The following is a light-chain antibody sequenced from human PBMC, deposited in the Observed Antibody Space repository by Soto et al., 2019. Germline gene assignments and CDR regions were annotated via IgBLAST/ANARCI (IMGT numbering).Light chain of an antibody. V-gene: IGKV1-39*01. CDR1: QSISSY. J-gene: IGKJ1*01. Sequence: DMQTTQSPSSPSASVGDRVSMTVRASQSISSYLNWYQQKPRKAPKLLIYAASSLQSGVPSRFSGSGSGTDFTLTISSLQPEDFATYYCQQSYSTLTWTFGQGTKVDIK. CDR2: AAS. CDR3: QQSYSTLTWT.